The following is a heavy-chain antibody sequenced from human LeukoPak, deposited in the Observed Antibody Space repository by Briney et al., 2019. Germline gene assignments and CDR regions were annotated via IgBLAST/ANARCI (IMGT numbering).Heavy chain of an antibody. J-gene: IGHJ4*02. D-gene: IGHD6-19*01. Sequence: SETLSLTCAVSGYSISSGYYWCWIRQPPGKGLEWFGSIYHSGSTYYNPSLKSRVTISLDTSKNQFSLKRSSVTAADTGVYYCARLRAVAALGDYWGQGTLVTVSS. CDR3: ARLRAVAALGDY. CDR1: GYSISSGYY. V-gene: IGHV4-38-2*01. CDR2: IYHSGST.